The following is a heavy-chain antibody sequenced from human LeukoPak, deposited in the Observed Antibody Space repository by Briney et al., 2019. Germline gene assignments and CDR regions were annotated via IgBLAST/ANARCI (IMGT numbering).Heavy chain of an antibody. CDR3: ASGGYDFWSGYYGYYYYGMDV. Sequence: SETLSLTCTVSGGSISSYYWSWIRQPPGKGLEWIGYIYYGGSTNYNPSLKSRVTISVDTSKNQFSLKLSSVTAADTAVYYCASGGYDFWSGYYGYYYYGMDVWGQGTTVTVSS. CDR1: GGSISSYY. J-gene: IGHJ6*02. D-gene: IGHD3-3*01. CDR2: IYYGGST. V-gene: IGHV4-59*08.